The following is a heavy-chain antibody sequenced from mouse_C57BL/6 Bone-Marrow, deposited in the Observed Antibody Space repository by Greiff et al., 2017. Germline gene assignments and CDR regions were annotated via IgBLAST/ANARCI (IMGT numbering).Heavy chain of an antibody. CDR1: GYTFTSYW. Sequence: QVQLQQSGAELAKPGASVKLSCKASGYTFTSYWMHWVKQRPGQGLEWIGYINPSSGYTKYNQKFKDKATLTADKSSNTAYMQLSSLTYEDSAVYYCARSWLLFFDYWGQGTTLTVSS. V-gene: IGHV1-7*01. CDR2: INPSSGYT. CDR3: ARSWLLFFDY. J-gene: IGHJ2*01. D-gene: IGHD2-3*01.